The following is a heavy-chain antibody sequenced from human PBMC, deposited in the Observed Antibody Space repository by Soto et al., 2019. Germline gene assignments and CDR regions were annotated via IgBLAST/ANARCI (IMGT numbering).Heavy chain of an antibody. Sequence: PGGSLRLSCAASGFTFSNYAMNWVRQAPGKGLEWVSSLSGSGDSTYYADSVKGRFTISRENSNSTLFLQMNSLRAEDTAVYYCAKCLYSSGYFVFDYWGQGTLVTVSS. V-gene: IGHV3-23*01. CDR2: LSGSGDST. CDR3: AKCLYSSGYFVFDY. J-gene: IGHJ4*02. CDR1: GFTFSNYA. D-gene: IGHD6-19*01.